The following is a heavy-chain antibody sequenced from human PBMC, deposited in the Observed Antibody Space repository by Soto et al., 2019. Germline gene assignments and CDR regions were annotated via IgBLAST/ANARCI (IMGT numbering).Heavy chain of an antibody. CDR2: IYFTGST. Sequence: SETLSLPCTVSGRSLSSVGYYWNWIRQHPGKGLEWVGYIYFTGSTLYNPSLNSRLAMSLDTSKNQFSLRLTSVTAADTAVYFCARDWGSSGWPNWGQGTLVTVSS. CDR3: ARDWGSSGWPN. CDR1: GRSLSSVGYY. D-gene: IGHD6-19*01. V-gene: IGHV4-31*03. J-gene: IGHJ4*02.